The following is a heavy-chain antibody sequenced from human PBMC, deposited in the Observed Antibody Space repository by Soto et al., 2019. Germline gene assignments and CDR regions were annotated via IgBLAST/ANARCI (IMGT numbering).Heavy chain of an antibody. CDR1: GFNFSSYD. D-gene: IGHD2-15*01. V-gene: IGHV3-13*01. CDR2: IGTAGDT. CDR3: ARAGQGASCSGGSCYLGASDV. J-gene: IGHJ3*01. Sequence: EVQLVESGGGLVQPGESLRLSCEASGFNFSSYDMHWVRQATGKGLEWVSVIGTAGDTYYPGSVKGRFTISRENAKNSLYLQMNRLRAGDTAVYYCARAGQGASCSGGSCYLGASDVWGQGTMVTVSS.